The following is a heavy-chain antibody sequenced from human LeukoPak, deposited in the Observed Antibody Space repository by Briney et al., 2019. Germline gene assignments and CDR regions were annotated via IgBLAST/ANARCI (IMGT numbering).Heavy chain of an antibody. D-gene: IGHD6-19*01. CDR2: IKEDGSEK. CDR3: ASQFWWAAVAGTTLDY. V-gene: IGHV3-7*05. CDR1: GFTFSSYW. Sequence: PGGSLRLSCIASGFTFSSYWMSWVRQAPGGGLEWAANIKEDGSEKYYVDFVKSRFTISRDNAKISLYLQMNSLRAEDTAVYYCASQFWWAAVAGTTLDYWGQGTLVTVSS. J-gene: IGHJ4*02.